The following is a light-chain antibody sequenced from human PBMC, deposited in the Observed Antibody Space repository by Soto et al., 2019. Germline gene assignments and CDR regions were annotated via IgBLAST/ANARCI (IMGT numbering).Light chain of an antibody. CDR2: EVT. J-gene: IGLJ1*01. CDR3: SSYTNINTRACV. V-gene: IGLV2-14*01. CDR1: SGDIGSYNR. Sequence: ALTQPASVSGSPGQSISISCTGTSGDIGSYNRVSWYQQHPGKAPKLIIYEVTDRPSGVSNRFSGSKSGNTASLTISGLQAEDEAEYYCSSYTNINTRACVFGTGTKVTV.